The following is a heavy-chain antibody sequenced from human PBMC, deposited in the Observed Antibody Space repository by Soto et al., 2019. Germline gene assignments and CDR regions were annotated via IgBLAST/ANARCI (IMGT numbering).Heavy chain of an antibody. Sequence: KVSCKASGGTFSSYAISWVRQAPGQGLEWMGGIIPIFGTANYAQKFQGRVTITADESTSTAYMELSSLRSEDTAVYYCARGGGSGYCSSTSCYHFDYWGQGTLVTVS. CDR1: GGTFSSYA. V-gene: IGHV1-69*01. D-gene: IGHD2-2*01. CDR2: IIPIFGTA. CDR3: ARGGGSGYCSSTSCYHFDY. J-gene: IGHJ4*02.